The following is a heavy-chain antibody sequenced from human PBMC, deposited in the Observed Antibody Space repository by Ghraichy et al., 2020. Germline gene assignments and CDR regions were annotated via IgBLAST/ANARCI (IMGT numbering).Heavy chain of an antibody. J-gene: IGHJ5*02. V-gene: IGHV3-73*01. Sequence: GTLRLSCAASGFTFNDFDIHWVRQASGKGLEWVGRIRREANNYATTYAASVKGRFTISRDDSENTAYLQMNSLKSEDTALYYCTRGKSSSFDWFDPWGQGALVTVSS. D-gene: IGHD2-2*01. CDR2: IRREANNYAT. CDR1: GFTFNDFD. CDR3: TRGKSSSFDWFDP.